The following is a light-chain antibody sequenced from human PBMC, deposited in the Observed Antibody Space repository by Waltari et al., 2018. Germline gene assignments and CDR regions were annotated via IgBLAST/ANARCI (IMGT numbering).Light chain of an antibody. Sequence: DIQLTQSPSSLSASVGDRVTITCRASQSINNYLNWYQHKPGKAPKLLIYGSFNLQTGVPSRFSGRRSWTDLTLTIFSLQPEDFATYYCQQSYRSPHTFGGGTKVEIK. CDR1: QSINNY. CDR2: GSF. J-gene: IGKJ4*01. CDR3: QQSYRSPHT. V-gene: IGKV1-39*01.